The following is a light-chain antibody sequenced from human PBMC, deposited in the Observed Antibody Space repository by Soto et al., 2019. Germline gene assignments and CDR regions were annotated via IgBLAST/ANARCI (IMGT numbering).Light chain of an antibody. CDR1: QSVSSN. J-gene: IGKJ1*01. CDR2: GAS. CDR3: QQYNNWPPDT. V-gene: IGKV3-15*01. Sequence: TLSVSPVERATLSCRASQSVSSNLAWYQQKPGQAPRLLIYGASTRATGIPARFSGSGSGTEFTLTISSLQSEDFAVYYCQQYNNWPPDTFGQGTKVDIK.